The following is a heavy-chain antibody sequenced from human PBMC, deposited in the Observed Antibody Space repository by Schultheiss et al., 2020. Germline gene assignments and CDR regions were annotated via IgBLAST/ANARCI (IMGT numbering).Heavy chain of an antibody. CDR1: GYTFTSYA. J-gene: IGHJ5*02. CDR2: ISAYNGNT. Sequence: ASVKVSCKASGYTFTSYAMHWVRQAPGQGLEWMGWISAYNGNTNYAQKLQGRVTMTTDTSTSTAYMELRSLRSEDTAVYYCARRSSRFNWFDPWGQGTLVNVSS. CDR3: ARRSSRFNWFDP. V-gene: IGHV1-18*01.